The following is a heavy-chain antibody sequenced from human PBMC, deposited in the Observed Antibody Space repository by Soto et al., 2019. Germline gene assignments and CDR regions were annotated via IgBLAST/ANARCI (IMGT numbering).Heavy chain of an antibody. D-gene: IGHD2-15*01. CDR3: ARHEGSGLYYMDV. Sequence: QVQLQESGPGLVKPSETLSLTCTVSGGSISSYYWSWIRQSPGKGLEWIGYVRYTGSTNYNPSLKSRVTMSVDTSKNQLSLRLSSVTAADTAVYYCARHEGSGLYYMDVWGKGTTVTVSS. V-gene: IGHV4-59*08. CDR1: GGSISSYY. CDR2: VRYTGST. J-gene: IGHJ6*03.